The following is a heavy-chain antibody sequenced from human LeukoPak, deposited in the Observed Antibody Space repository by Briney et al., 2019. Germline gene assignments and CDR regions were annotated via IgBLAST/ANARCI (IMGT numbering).Heavy chain of an antibody. CDR1: GFTFSSYS. CDR2: ISSSSSYI. CDR3: ERDENYYDRNWFDP. J-gene: IGHJ5*02. Sequence: GGSLRLSCAASGFTFSSYSRNWVRQAPGKGLECFSSISSSSSYIYYADSVKRRFTISGDNAKKSLYLQMNSLRAEDTDVYYCERDENYYDRNWFDPWGQGTLVSVFS. D-gene: IGHD3-22*01. V-gene: IGHV3-21*01.